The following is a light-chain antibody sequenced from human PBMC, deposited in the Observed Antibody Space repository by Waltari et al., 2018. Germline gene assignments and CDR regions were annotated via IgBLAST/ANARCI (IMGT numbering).Light chain of an antibody. CDR1: QSVSSN. V-gene: IGKV3-15*01. J-gene: IGKJ4*01. CDR2: GAS. CDR3: QQYNNWPPIT. Sequence: EIVMTQSPATLSVSPGERATLSCRASQSVSSNLAWYQQKPGQSPRLLLYGASTRATCIPASFSGSGSGTEFTLTISSMQSEDFAVYYCQQYNNWPPITFGGGTKVEIK.